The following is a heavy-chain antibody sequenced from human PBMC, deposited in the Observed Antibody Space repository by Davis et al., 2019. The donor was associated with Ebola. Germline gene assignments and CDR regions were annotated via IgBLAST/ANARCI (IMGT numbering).Heavy chain of an antibody. CDR3: ARDHGDYADAFDI. V-gene: IGHV4-4*02. CDR2: ISQSGST. CDR1: GDSISSSNW. J-gene: IGHJ3*02. D-gene: IGHD4-17*01. Sequence: SETLSLTCAVSGDSISSSNWWSWVRQPPGKGLEWIGEISQSGSTNYNPSLKSRVTISVDKSKNQFSLKLSSVTAADTAVYYCARDHGDYADAFDIWGQGTMVTVSS.